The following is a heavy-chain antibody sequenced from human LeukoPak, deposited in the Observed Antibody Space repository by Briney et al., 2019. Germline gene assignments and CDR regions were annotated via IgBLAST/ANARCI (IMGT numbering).Heavy chain of an antibody. J-gene: IGHJ5*02. CDR3: AGSASYNWFDP. CDR1: GFTFSSYW. CDR2: IKSDGSST. Sequence: GGSLRLSCAASGFTFSSYWMHWVRQAPGKGLVWVSRIKSDGSSTTYADSVKGRFTISRDNAKKTLYLQMNSLRAEDTAVYYCAGSASYNWFDPWGQGTLVTVSS. D-gene: IGHD3-10*01. V-gene: IGHV3-74*01.